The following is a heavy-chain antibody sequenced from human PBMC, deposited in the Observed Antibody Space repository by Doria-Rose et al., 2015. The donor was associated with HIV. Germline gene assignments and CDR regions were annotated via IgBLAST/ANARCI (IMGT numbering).Heavy chain of an antibody. D-gene: IGHD3-3*01. CDR3: AKAPIIGPKYYFYMDV. V-gene: IGHV3-9*01. CDR1: GFSFESYA. Sequence: VKLVPSGGGLAQPGRALRLSCVGSGFSFESYAMHWVRLAPGMGLEWVAGISCDSGAKGNADSVEGRFTIYRDNAKKSVYLEMRNLRPEDTAFYYCAKAPIIGPKYYFYMDVWGKGTSVTVSS. J-gene: IGHJ6*03. CDR2: ISCDSGAK.